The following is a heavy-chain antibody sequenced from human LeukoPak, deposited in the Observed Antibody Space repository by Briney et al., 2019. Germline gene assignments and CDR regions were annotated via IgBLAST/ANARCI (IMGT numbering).Heavy chain of an antibody. CDR2: IYYSGST. V-gene: IGHV4-59*01. Sequence: PSETLSLTCTVSGGSISSYYWSWIRQPPGKGLEWIGYIYYSGSTNYNPSLKSRVTISVDTSKNQSSLKLSSVTAADTAVYYCARGGVYSSGWYRGSNWFDPWGQGTLVTVSS. CDR3: ARGGVYSSGWYRGSNWFDP. D-gene: IGHD6-19*01. CDR1: GGSISSYY. J-gene: IGHJ5*02.